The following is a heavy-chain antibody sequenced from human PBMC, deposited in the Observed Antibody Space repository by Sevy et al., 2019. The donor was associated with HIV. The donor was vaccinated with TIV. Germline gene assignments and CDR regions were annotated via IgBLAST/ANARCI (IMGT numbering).Heavy chain of an antibody. Sequence: GGSLRLSCAASGFSLSDHAVSWVRQTPGKGLEWLAAISYNGRNQYYADSVKGQFTISKDDSKNTLYLQLNSLRAEDTAVYYCARFVGYCSGGRCSIIDFWGQGTLVTVSS. J-gene: IGHJ4*02. V-gene: IGHV3-30*04. CDR3: ARFVGYCSGGRCSIIDF. CDR2: ISYNGRNQ. CDR1: GFSLSDHA. D-gene: IGHD2-15*01.